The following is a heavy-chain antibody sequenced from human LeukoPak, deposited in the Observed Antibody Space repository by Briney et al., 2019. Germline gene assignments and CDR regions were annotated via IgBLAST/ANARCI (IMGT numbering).Heavy chain of an antibody. CDR1: GYTFTDYD. J-gene: IGHJ6*03. Sequence: ATVKISCKVSGYTFTDYDMHWVQQAPGKGLEWMGLVDPEDGETIYAEKFQGRVTITADTSTDTAYMELSSLRSEDTAVYYCATSRGYSYYMDVWGKGTTVTVSS. V-gene: IGHV1-69-2*01. CDR3: ATSRGYSYYMDV. CDR2: VDPEDGET.